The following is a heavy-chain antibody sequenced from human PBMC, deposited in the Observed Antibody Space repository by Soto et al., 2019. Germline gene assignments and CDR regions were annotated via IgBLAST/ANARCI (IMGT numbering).Heavy chain of an antibody. Sequence: SETLSLTSTVSGGSFSSGSYYWSWIRHPPGKGLEWIGYIYYSGSTNYNPSLKSRVTISVDTSKNQFSLKLSSVTAADTAVYYCAKDTGRFDIDSWGQGTLVTVSS. CDR1: GGSFSSGSYY. CDR3: AKDTGRFDIDS. V-gene: IGHV4-61*01. J-gene: IGHJ4*02. D-gene: IGHD3-9*01. CDR2: IYYSGST.